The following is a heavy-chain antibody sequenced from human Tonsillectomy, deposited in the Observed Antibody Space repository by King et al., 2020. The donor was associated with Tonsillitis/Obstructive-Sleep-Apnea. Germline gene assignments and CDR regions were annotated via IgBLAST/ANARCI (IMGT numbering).Heavy chain of an antibody. CDR1: GYSFTSFW. CDR2: VDPYDSYT. D-gene: IGHD4-17*01. V-gene: IGHV5-10-1*01. CDR3: ARPSAYGDLDY. Sequence: VQLVESGAEVKKPGESLRISCKGSGYSFTSFWISWVRQMPGKSLEWMGRVDPYDSYTNYSPSFQGHVTISSDKSIYTAYLQWSSLKASDTAMYYCARPSAYGDLDYWGQGTLVTVSS. J-gene: IGHJ4*02.